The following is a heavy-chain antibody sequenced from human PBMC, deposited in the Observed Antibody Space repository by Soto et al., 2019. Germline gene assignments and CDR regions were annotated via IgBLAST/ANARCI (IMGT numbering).Heavy chain of an antibody. D-gene: IGHD5-12*01. V-gene: IGHV1-18*01. J-gene: IGHJ5*02. CDR3: ARHHGPTTSENWFDP. Sequence: QVHRVQSGVEVKTPGASVKVSCQASGYTFFTYVISWVRQAPGQGLEWMGWISTYSGDTKYAQKFQGRVTMTTDTSTTTAYLELRSLRSDDTAVYYCARHHGPTTSENWFDPWGQGTLVTVSS. CDR2: ISTYSGDT. CDR1: GYTFFTYV.